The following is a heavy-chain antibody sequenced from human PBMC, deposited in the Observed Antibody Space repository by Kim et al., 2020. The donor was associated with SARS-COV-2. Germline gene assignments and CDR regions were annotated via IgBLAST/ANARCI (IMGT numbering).Heavy chain of an antibody. CDR3: AKDIYGGNSPDY. Sequence: YYADSVKGRFTISRDNSKNTLYLQMNSLRAEDTAVYYCAKDIYGGNSPDYWGQGTLVTVSS. D-gene: IGHD2-15*01. J-gene: IGHJ4*02. V-gene: IGHV3-33*06.